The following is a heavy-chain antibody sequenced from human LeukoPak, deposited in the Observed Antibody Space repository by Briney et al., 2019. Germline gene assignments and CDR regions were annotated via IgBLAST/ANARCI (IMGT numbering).Heavy chain of an antibody. CDR3: TTVITIGYYYYYGMDV. J-gene: IGHJ6*02. CDR1: GFTFSNAW. CDR2: IKSKTVGGTT. D-gene: IGHD3-10*01. Sequence: GGSLRLSCAASGFTFSNAWMNWVRQAPGKGLEWVGRIKSKTVGGTTDYAAPVKGRFTISRDDSKNTLYLQMNSLKTEDTAVYYCTTVITIGYYYYYGMDVWGQGTTVTVSS. V-gene: IGHV3-15*07.